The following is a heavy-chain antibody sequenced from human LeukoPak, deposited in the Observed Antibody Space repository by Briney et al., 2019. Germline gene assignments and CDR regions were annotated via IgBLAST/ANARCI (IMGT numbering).Heavy chain of an antibody. J-gene: IGHJ3*02. CDR3: ARESSGHLNAFDI. CDR2: IYYTGTT. CDR1: GGSISNYY. D-gene: IGHD6-19*01. Sequence: KPSETLSLTCTVSGGSISNYYWSWIRQPPGKGLERIGYIYYTGTTNYNPSLKSQVTISLDTSKNQFSLKLTSVSAADTAVYYCARESSGHLNAFDIWGQGTMVTVSS. V-gene: IGHV4-59*01.